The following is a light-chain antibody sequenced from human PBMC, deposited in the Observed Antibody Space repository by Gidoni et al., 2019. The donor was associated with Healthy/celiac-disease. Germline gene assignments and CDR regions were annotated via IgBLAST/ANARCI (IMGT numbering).Light chain of an antibody. J-gene: IGKJ1*01. CDR3: MQALQTPRT. CDR1: QSLLQSNGFKY. Sequence: DIVTTPSPLSLPVTPGEPASISCRSSQSLLQSNGFKYLDWYLQKPGQSPQLLIYLGSNRASGVPDRFSGSGSGKEFTLKSSRVDAEDVGVYYCMQALQTPRTFGQETKVEIK. V-gene: IGKV2-28*01. CDR2: LGS.